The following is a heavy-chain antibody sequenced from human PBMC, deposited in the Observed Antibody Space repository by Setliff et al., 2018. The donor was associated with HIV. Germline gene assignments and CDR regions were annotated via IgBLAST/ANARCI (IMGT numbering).Heavy chain of an antibody. V-gene: IGHV6-1*01. CDR1: GDSVSSNTAA. CDR2: TYYRSKWYN. Sequence: SQTLSLTCAISGDSVSSNTAAWNWVRQSPSSGLEWLGRTYYRSKWYNDYAVSVKGRMTINPDTSKNQFSLQLNSVTPEDTAISYCARGSHGSFLLWGQGTLVTVSS. CDR3: ARGSHGSFLL. D-gene: IGHD2-15*01. J-gene: IGHJ4*02.